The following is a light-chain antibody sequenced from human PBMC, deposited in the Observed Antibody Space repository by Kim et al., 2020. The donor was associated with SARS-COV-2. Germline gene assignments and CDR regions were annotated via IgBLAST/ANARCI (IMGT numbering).Light chain of an antibody. CDR1: QNIDSW. CDR2: DAT. V-gene: IGKV1-5*01. CDR3: QQYSSYSYT. J-gene: IGKJ2*01. Sequence: SASVGDRVTITCRASQNIDSWLAWYQQKPGKAPKYLIDDATTLKSGVPSRFSGRGSGTQFTLTITSLQPDDFATYYCQQYSSYSYTFGQGTKLEIK.